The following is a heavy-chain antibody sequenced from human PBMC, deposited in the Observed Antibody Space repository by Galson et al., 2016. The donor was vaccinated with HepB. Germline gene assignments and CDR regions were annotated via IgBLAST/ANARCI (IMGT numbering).Heavy chain of an antibody. CDR3: ARRYCSGVTCYGGFDN. Sequence: SVKVSCKASGGTLTFRSHAVSWVRQAPGQGPEWVGGITPIFETTKYAQKFQGRLTITANESTSIVYMELSSLRSDDTAIYFCARRYCSGVTCYGGFDNWGQGTLVTVSS. D-gene: IGHD2-15*01. J-gene: IGHJ4*02. CDR2: ITPIFETT. CDR1: GGTLTFRSHA. V-gene: IGHV1-69*13.